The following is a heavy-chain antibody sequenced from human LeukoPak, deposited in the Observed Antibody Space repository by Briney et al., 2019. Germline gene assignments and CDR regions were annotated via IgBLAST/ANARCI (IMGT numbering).Heavy chain of an antibody. CDR3: ARVTSSSLRFDY. Sequence: SETLSLTGTVYGGSISGYSWSWIRQPPGKGLEWIGYIFYSGSTNYNPSLQSRVTISLDTSKNQFSLKLSSVTAADTAVYYCARVTSSSLRFDYWGQGTLVTVSS. CDR1: GGSISGYS. CDR2: IFYSGST. V-gene: IGHV4-59*01. J-gene: IGHJ4*02. D-gene: IGHD6-6*01.